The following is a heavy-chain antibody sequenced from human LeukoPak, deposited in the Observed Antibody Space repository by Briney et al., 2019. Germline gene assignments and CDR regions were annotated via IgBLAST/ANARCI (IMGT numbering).Heavy chain of an antibody. V-gene: IGHV1-69*02. D-gene: IGHD5-18*01. CDR3: ARVLEDTAMDNWFDP. Sequence: SVKVSCKASGGTFSSYTISWVRQAPGRGLEWMGRIIPILGIANYAQKLQGRVTITADKSTSTAYMELSSLRSEDTAVYYCARVLEDTAMDNWFDPWGQGTLVTVSS. CDR1: GGTFSSYT. CDR2: IIPILGIA. J-gene: IGHJ5*02.